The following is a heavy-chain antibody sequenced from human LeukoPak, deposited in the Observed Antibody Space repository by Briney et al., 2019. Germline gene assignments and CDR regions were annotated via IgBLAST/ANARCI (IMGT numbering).Heavy chain of an antibody. Sequence: GGSLRLSCAASGFTFSSDWMSWVRQAPGKGLERVANIKQDGSEKYYVDSVKGRFTISTDNATNSLYLQMNSLRAEDTAVYYCARTARDIVVVVAATHFDYWGQGTLVTVSS. CDR1: GFTFSSDW. CDR3: ARTARDIVVVVAATHFDY. J-gene: IGHJ4*02. V-gene: IGHV3-7*01. D-gene: IGHD2-15*01. CDR2: IKQDGSEK.